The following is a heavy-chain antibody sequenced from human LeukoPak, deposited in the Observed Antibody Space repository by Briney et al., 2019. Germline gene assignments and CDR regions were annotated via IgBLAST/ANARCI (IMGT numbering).Heavy chain of an antibody. V-gene: IGHV3-7*01. D-gene: IGHD1-26*01. Sequence: PGGSLRLSCAASGFTFNTYTMNWVRQAPGKGLEWVANIKQDGSEKYYVDSVKGRFTISRDNAKNSLYLQMNSLRAEDTAVYYCARDKIVGATNFDYWGQGTLVTVSS. CDR2: IKQDGSEK. CDR3: ARDKIVGATNFDY. J-gene: IGHJ4*02. CDR1: GFTFNTYT.